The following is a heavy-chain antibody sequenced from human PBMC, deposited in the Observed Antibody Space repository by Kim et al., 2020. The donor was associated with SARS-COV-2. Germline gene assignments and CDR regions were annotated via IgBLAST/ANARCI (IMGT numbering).Heavy chain of an antibody. D-gene: IGHD6-19*01. CDR3: ARDLAVAGTFGRAFDI. Sequence: ASVKVSCKASGYTFTSYAMNWVRQAPGQGLEWMGWINTNTGNPTYAQGFTGRFVFSLDTSVSTAYLQISSLKAEDTAVYYCARDLAVAGTFGRAFDIWGQGTMVTVSS. V-gene: IGHV7-4-1*02. CDR1: GYTFTSYA. CDR2: INTNTGNP. J-gene: IGHJ3*02.